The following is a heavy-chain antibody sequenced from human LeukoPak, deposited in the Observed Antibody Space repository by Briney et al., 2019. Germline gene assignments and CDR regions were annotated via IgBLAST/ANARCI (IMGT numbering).Heavy chain of an antibody. V-gene: IGHV4-39*07. J-gene: IGHJ3*02. D-gene: IGHD2-2*01. Sequence: SETLSLTCTVSGGSISTSSCHWGWFRQPPGKALECIGTIYYSGKTYYNSSLNSRVTISLHTSKNQFSLKLSSVTAADTAVYYCARSGPPAGRPDAFDIWGQGTMATVSS. CDR1: GGSISTSSCH. CDR2: IYYSGKT. CDR3: ARSGPPAGRPDAFDI.